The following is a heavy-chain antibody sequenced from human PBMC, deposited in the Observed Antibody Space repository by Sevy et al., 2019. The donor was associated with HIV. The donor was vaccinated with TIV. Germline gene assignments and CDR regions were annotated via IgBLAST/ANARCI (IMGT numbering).Heavy chain of an antibody. CDR1: GFTCSKYS. J-gene: IGHJ4*02. CDR3: AREGCTKPHDY. D-gene: IGHD2-8*01. Sequence: GGSLRLSCAASGFTCSKYSMSWVRQPPGKGLEWVSTLSFGCGEINYADSVKGRFTISRDNSESSVYLQMNNLRPEDTAVYYCAREGCTKPHDYWGQGTLVTVSS. V-gene: IGHV3-23*01. CDR2: LSFGCGEI.